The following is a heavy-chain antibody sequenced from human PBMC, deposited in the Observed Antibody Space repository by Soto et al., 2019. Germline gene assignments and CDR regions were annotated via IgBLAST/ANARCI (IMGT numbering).Heavy chain of an antibody. CDR3: ARLSDRRYFDF. Sequence: SETLSLTCTVSGASIYSPTYYWAWIRQPPGKGLEWVGTIYYSGTTYNNPSLSRRVIISVDALTKQFSLTLSSATASDTAVYYCARLSDRRYFDFWGQGALVT. CDR1: GASIYSPTYY. J-gene: IGHJ4*02. V-gene: IGHV4-39*01. D-gene: IGHD6-6*01. CDR2: IYYSGTT.